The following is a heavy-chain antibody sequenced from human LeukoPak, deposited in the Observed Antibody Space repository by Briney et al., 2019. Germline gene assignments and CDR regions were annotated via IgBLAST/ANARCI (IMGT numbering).Heavy chain of an antibody. D-gene: IGHD3-22*01. V-gene: IGHV3-23*01. CDR3: ARGRYYDNSVYYYFDY. CDR2: ISGSGGSK. J-gene: IGHJ4*02. CDR1: GFTFSSSA. Sequence: PGGSLRLSCAASGFTFSSSAMSWVRQAPGMGLAWVSAISGSGGSKYYAVSVKGRFTISRETSKNTLYLQMNSLRAEDTAVYYCARGRYYDNSVYYYFDYWGQGTLVTVSS.